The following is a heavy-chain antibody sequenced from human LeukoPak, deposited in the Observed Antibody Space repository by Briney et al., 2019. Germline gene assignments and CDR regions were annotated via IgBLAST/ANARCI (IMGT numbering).Heavy chain of an antibody. Sequence: ASVKVSCKASGYTCTSYGSSGVRQAPGQGLEWMGWISAYNGNTNNAQKLHGRVTITTDTSTRTAYMELSSLRSNDTAVYYCARDRYDILPGYPPYYFDYWGQGTLVTVSS. V-gene: IGHV1-18*04. CDR2: ISAYNGNT. J-gene: IGHJ4*02. CDR1: GYTCTSYG. D-gene: IGHD3-9*01. CDR3: ARDRYDILPGYPPYYFDY.